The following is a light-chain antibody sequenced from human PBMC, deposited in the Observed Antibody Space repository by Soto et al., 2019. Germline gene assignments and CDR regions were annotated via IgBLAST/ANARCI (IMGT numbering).Light chain of an antibody. Sequence: DIQMTQSPSSLSASVGDRVTITCRSSQSISSYLNWYQQKPGKVPKLLIYAASSLQSGVPSRVSGSGSGTDFTLTISSLQTEDFAAYHCQQSYSTPLTFGGGTNVEIK. CDR2: AAS. J-gene: IGKJ4*01. CDR3: QQSYSTPLT. CDR1: QSISSY. V-gene: IGKV1-39*01.